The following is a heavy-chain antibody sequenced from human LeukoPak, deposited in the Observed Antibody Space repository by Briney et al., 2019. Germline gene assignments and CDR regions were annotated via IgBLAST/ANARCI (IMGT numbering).Heavy chain of an antibody. CDR3: ARGRSHFDY. J-gene: IGHJ4*02. V-gene: IGHV4-61*02. Sequence: SETPSLTCTVSGGSISSGSYYWSWIRQPAGKGLEWIGRIYTSGSTNYNPSLKSRVTISVDTSKNQFSLKLSSVTAADTAVYYCARGRSHFDYWGQGTLVTVSS. D-gene: IGHD2-15*01. CDR1: GGSISSGSYY. CDR2: IYTSGST.